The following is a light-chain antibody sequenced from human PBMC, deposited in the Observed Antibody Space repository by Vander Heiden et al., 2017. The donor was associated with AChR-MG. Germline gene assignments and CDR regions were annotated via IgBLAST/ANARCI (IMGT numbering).Light chain of an antibody. CDR1: QSVSSN. CDR2: GAS. V-gene: IGKV3-15*01. J-gene: IGKJ2*01. Sequence: EIVITQSPATLSVSPGERATLSCRASQSVSSNLAWYQQKPGQAPRLLIYGASTRATGIPARFSGSGSGTEFTLTISSLQSEDFAVYYCQQDNSWLYTFGQGTKLEIK. CDR3: QQDNSWLYT.